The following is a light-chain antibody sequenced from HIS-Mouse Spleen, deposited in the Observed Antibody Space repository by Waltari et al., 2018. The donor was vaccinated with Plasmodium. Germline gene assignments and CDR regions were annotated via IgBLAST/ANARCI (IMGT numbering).Light chain of an antibody. CDR3: CSYAGSYTYV. CDR1: SSDVGGYNY. CDR2: DVS. V-gene: IGLV2-11*01. J-gene: IGLJ1*01. Sequence: QSALTQPRSVSGSPGQSVTISCTGTSSDVGGYNYVSWYQQHPGKAPKLMIYDVSKRPSWSPDRFSGSKSGNTASLTISGLQAADEADYYCCSYAGSYTYVFGTGTKVTVL.